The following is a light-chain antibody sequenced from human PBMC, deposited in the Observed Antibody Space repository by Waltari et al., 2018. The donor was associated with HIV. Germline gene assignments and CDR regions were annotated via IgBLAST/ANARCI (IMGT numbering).Light chain of an antibody. CDR3: QHRSSWPPT. J-gene: IGKJ4*01. V-gene: IGKV3-11*02. Sequence: EIVLTQSPATLSLSPGEKATLSCRARQSVSNFLAWYQQKPGQAPRLLIYDASNRATDIPARFSGSGSGRDFTLTITSLEPEDFADYYCQHRSSWPPTFGGGTKVEIK. CDR2: DAS. CDR1: QSVSNF.